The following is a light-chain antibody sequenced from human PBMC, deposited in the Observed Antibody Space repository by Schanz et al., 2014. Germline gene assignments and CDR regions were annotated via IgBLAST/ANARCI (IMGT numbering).Light chain of an antibody. CDR3: SSYAGSKNLV. CDR1: SSDVGGYNY. J-gene: IGLJ3*02. V-gene: IGLV2-8*01. CDR2: EVT. Sequence: QSALTQPPSASGSPGQSVTISCTGTSSDVGGYNYVSWYQQHPVKAPKLIIYEVTKRPSGVPDRFSGSKSGNTASLTVSGLQAEDEADYYCSSYAGSKNLVFGGGTKLTVL.